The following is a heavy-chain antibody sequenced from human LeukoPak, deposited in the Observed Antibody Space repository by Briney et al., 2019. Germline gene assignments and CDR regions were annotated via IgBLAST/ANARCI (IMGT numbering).Heavy chain of an antibody. J-gene: IGHJ5*02. CDR3: ARGQSGYAPSYNWFDP. CDR1: GYTFTGYY. Sequence: ASVKVSCKASGYTFTGYYMHWVRQAPGQGLEWMGWINPNSGGTNYAQKFQGRVTMTRDTSISTAYMELSRLRSDDTAVYYCARGQSGYAPSYNWFDPWGQGTLVTVSS. CDR2: INPNSGGT. V-gene: IGHV1-2*02. D-gene: IGHD5-12*01.